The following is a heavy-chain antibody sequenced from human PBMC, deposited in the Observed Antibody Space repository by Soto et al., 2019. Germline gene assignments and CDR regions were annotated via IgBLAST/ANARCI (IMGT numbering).Heavy chain of an antibody. D-gene: IGHD6-13*01. J-gene: IGHJ5*02. Sequence: ASVKVSCKASGYTFTNYGLHWVRQAPGQRLEWMGWINAANGDTKYSPKFQGSVTITSDTSASTAYMELSSLRSEDTAVYYCVRRHVSATGIDWFDPWGQGTLVTVSS. CDR3: VRRHVSATGIDWFDP. V-gene: IGHV1-3*01. CDR1: GYTFTNYG. CDR2: INAANGDT.